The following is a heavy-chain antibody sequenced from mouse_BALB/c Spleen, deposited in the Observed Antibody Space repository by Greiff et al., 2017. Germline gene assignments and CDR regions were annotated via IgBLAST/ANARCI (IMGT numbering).Heavy chain of an antibody. V-gene: IGHV2-9*02. CDR1: GFSLTSYG. CDR3: ARDDCNYPPFAY. J-gene: IGHJ3*01. D-gene: IGHD2-1*01. Sequence: QVQLKQSGPGLVAPSQSLSITCTVSGFSLTSYGVHWVRQPPGKGLEWLGVIWAGGSTNYNSALMSRLSISKDNSKSQVFLKMNSLQTDDTAMYYCARDDCNYPPFAYWGQGTLVTVSA. CDR2: IWAGGST.